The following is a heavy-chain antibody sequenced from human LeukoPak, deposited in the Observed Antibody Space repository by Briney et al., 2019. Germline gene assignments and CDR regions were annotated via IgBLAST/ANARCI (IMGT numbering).Heavy chain of an antibody. J-gene: IGHJ4*02. CDR2: FDPEDGET. D-gene: IGHD3-22*01. CDR1: GYTLTELS. Sequence: ASVKVSCKVSGYTLTELSMHWVRQAPGKGLEWMGGFDPEDGETIYAQKFQGRVTMTEDTFTDTAYMELSSLRSEGTAVYYCATENRYYYDSSGYPKDWGQGTLVTVSS. CDR3: ATENRYYYDSSGYPKD. V-gene: IGHV1-24*01.